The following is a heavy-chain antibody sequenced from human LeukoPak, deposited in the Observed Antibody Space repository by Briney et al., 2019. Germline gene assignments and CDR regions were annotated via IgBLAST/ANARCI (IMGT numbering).Heavy chain of an antibody. J-gene: IGHJ3*02. CDR2: IYISGST. D-gene: IGHD3-22*01. Sequence: SETLSLTCTVSSGFISSYYWSWIRQPAGKGLEWIGRIYISGSTNYNPSLKSRVTMSVDTSKNQFSLKLSSVTAADTAVYYCARAYYYDSSGSRDAFDIWGQGTMVTVSS. CDR3: ARAYYYDSSGSRDAFDI. CDR1: SGFISSYY. V-gene: IGHV4-4*07.